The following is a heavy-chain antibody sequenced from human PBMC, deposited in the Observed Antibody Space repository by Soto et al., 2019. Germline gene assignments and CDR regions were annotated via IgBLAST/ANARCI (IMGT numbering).Heavy chain of an antibody. J-gene: IGHJ4*02. V-gene: IGHV1-3*01. D-gene: IGHD2-8*01. CDR3: ASQLGYCTNGVCPY. CDR2: INAGNGNT. Sequence: ASVKVCCKASGYTFTSYAMHWVRQAPGQRLEWMGWINAGNGNTKYSQKFQGRVTITRDTSASTAYMELSSLRSEDTAVYYCASQLGYCTNGVCPYWGQGTLVTVSS. CDR1: GYTFTSYA.